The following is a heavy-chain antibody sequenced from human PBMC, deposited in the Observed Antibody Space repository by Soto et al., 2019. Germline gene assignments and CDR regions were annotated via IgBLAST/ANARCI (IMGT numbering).Heavy chain of an antibody. V-gene: IGHV1-8*01. D-gene: IGHD3-3*01. J-gene: IGHJ4*02. CDR3: ARGRETDFWSGYYGLGDDY. CDR2: MNPNSGNT. Sequence: QVPLVQSGAEVKKPGASVKVSCKASGYTFTSYDINWVRQATGQGLEWMGWMNPNSGNTGYAQKFQGRVTMTRNTSISTAYMELSSLRSEDTAVYYCARGRETDFWSGYYGLGDDYWGQGTLVTVSS. CDR1: GYTFTSYD.